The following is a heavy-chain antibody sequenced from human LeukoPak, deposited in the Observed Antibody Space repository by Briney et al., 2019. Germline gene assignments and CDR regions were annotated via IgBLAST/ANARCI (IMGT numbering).Heavy chain of an antibody. CDR1: GFTFSSYE. V-gene: IGHV3-48*03. CDR2: ISRIDSTI. Sequence: GGSLRLSCAASGFTFSSYEMNWVRQAPGKGLEWVSYISRIDSTIYYAASVQGRCTISRDNAKNSLYLQINSLRAEDTAVYYCASFTDYWGQGTLVTVSS. J-gene: IGHJ4*02. CDR3: ASFTDY.